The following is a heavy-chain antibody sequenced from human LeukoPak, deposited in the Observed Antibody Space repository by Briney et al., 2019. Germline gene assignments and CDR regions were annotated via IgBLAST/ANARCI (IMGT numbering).Heavy chain of an antibody. D-gene: IGHD2-2*01. CDR1: GGTFSSYA. Sequence: SVKVSCKASGGTFSSYAISWVRQAPGQGLEWMGRIIPILGIANYAQKFQGRVTITADESTSTAYMELSSLRSEDTAVYYCATGVRIVVVPAPGLGMDVWGQGTTVTVSS. CDR3: ATGVRIVVVPAPGLGMDV. J-gene: IGHJ6*02. CDR2: IIPILGIA. V-gene: IGHV1-69*04.